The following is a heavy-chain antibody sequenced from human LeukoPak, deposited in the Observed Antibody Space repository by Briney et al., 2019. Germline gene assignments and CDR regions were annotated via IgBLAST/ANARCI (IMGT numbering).Heavy chain of an antibody. Sequence: PGGSLRLSCAASGFTFSSYATSWVRQAPGKGLEWVSAISGSGGSTYYADSVKGRFTISRDNSKNTLYLQMNSLRAEDTAVYYCAKDPLGELFFDYWGQGTLVTVSS. D-gene: IGHD3-16*01. V-gene: IGHV3-23*01. CDR3: AKDPLGELFFDY. J-gene: IGHJ4*02. CDR1: GFTFSSYA. CDR2: ISGSGGST.